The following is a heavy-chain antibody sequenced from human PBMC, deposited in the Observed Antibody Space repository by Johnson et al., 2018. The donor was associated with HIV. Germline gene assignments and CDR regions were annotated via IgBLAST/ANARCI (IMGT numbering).Heavy chain of an antibody. J-gene: IGHJ3*02. CDR1: GFTFRNAW. CDR2: IKSRSDGGAT. Sequence: VQLVESGGGLIKPGGSLRLSCAASGFTFRNAWMSWVRQAPGRGLEWVGRIKSRSDGGATDHAAPVKGRFTISRDDSKNTLYLQMNSLKVEDTAVYYCTTAGLWFGDPSFDIWGQGTVVTVSS. D-gene: IGHD3-10*01. CDR3: TTAGLWFGDPSFDI. V-gene: IGHV3-15*01.